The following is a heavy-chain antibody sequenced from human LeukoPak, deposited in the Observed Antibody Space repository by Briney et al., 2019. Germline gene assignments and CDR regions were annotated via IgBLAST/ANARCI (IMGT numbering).Heavy chain of an antibody. J-gene: IGHJ3*02. CDR2: IYYSGTT. Sequence: SETLSLTCTVSGGSIRNYYWSWIRQPPGKGLEWIGYIYYSGTTNYNPSLKSRVTISIDTSKNQFSLKLSSVTAADTAVYYCARPILTGSYDAFDIWGQGTMVAVSS. CDR3: ARPILTGSYDAFDI. CDR1: GGSIRNYY. V-gene: IGHV4-59*01. D-gene: IGHD3-9*01.